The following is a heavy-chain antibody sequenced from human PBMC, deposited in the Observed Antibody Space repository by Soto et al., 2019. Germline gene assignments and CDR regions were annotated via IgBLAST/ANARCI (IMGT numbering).Heavy chain of an antibody. V-gene: IGHV4-61*01. CDR1: GGSVSSGSYY. Sequence: SETLALTCTVSGGSVSSGSYYWSWIRQPPGKGLEWIGYIYYSGSTNYNPSLKSRVTISVDTSKNQFSLKLSSVTAADTAVYYCARGGATLDPWGQGTLVTVSS. CDR2: IYYSGST. D-gene: IGHD1-26*01. CDR3: ARGGATLDP. J-gene: IGHJ5*02.